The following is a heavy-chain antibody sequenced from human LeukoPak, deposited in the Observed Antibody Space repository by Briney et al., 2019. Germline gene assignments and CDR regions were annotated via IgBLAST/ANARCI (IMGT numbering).Heavy chain of an antibody. CDR1: GFTFSSYA. CDR3: AKAGSTGHDYVWGSYRYSLYYYYYMDV. J-gene: IGHJ6*03. Sequence: GGSLRLSCAASGFTFSSYAMSWVRQAPGKGLEWVSAISGSGGSTYYADSVKGRFTISRDNSKNTLYLQMNSLRAEDTAVYCCAKAGSTGHDYVWGSYRYSLYYYYYMDVWGKGTTVTVSS. V-gene: IGHV3-23*01. D-gene: IGHD3-16*02. CDR2: ISGSGGST.